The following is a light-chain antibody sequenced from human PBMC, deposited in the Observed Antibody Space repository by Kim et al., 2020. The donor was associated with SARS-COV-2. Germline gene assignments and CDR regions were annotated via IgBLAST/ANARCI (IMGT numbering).Light chain of an antibody. J-gene: IGLJ3*02. V-gene: IGLV1-47*02. CDR3: ATWDDTLSAWV. CDR2: SND. Sequence: ELTQPPSASGTPGQRVTISCSGNSSNIGSIYVYWYQLLPGTAPKLLIYSNDQRPSGVPDRFSGSKSGTSASLAISGLRSEDEADYSCATWDDTLSAWVFGGGTKVTVL. CDR1: SSNIGSIY.